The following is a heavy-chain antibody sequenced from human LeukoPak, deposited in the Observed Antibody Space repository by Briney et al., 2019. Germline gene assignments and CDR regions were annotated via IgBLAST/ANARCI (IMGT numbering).Heavy chain of an antibody. CDR3: ASRTTLDYYYGMDV. J-gene: IGHJ6*02. CDR2: IYYSGST. Sequence: SETLPLTCTVSGGSISSGGYYWSWIRQHPGKGLEWIGYIYYSGSTYYNPSLKSRVTISVDTSKNQFSLKLSSVTAADTAVYYCASRTTLDYYYGMDVWGQGTTVTVSS. D-gene: IGHD1-7*01. CDR1: GGSISSGGYY. V-gene: IGHV4-31*03.